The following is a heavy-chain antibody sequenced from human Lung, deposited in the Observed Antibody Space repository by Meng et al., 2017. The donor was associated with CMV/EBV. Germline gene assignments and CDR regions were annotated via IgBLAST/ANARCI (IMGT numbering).Heavy chain of an antibody. Sequence: LSCAVYGGSFSGYYWSWIRQPPGKGLEWIGEINHSGSTNYNPSLKSRVTISVDTSKNQFSLKLSSVTAADTAVYYCASIAAAGDTPCDYWGQGTLVTVSS. CDR1: GGSFSGYY. V-gene: IGHV4-34*01. J-gene: IGHJ4*02. D-gene: IGHD6-13*01. CDR3: ASIAAAGDTPCDY. CDR2: INHSGST.